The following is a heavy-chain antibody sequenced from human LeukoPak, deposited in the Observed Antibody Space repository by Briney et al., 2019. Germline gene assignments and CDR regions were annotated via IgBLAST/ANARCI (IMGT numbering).Heavy chain of an antibody. CDR3: ARDGQLYDILTDYYNVIGFEY. CDR1: GFTFSSYS. Sequence: GGSLRLSCAASGFTFSSYSINWVRQAPGKGLEWVSSISSTGTYIYYADSVRGRFTISRDNAKNSLSLQMNSLRAEDTAVYYCARDGQLYDILTDYYNVIGFEYWGQGTLVTVSS. D-gene: IGHD3-9*01. J-gene: IGHJ4*02. V-gene: IGHV3-21*01. CDR2: ISSTGTYI.